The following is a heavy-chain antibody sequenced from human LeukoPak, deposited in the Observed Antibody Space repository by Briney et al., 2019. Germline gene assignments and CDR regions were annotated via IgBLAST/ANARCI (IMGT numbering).Heavy chain of an antibody. J-gene: IGHJ4*02. CDR3: ARRAGAYTHPYDY. D-gene: IGHD3-16*01. CDR1: GFTVSSNS. V-gene: IGHV3-53*01. CDR2: IYSAGSI. Sequence: GGSLRLSCAASGFTVSSNSMSWVRQAPGKGLEWVSFIYSAGSIYYSDSVRGRFTISIDNSKNTLYLQMNSLRAEDTAVYYCARRAGAYTHPYDYWGQGTLVTVSS.